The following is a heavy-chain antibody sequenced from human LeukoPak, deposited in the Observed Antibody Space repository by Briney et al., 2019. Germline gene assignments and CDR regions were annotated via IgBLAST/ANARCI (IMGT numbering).Heavy chain of an antibody. CDR1: GFTFIGYG. CDR3: AKGDTVAGTGYFDY. Sequence: PGGSLRLSCAASGFTFIGYGMHWFRQAPGKGLEWVAAISYDGSIKYYADSVKGRFTISRDNSKNTLSLQMNSLRAEDTAVYYCAKGDTVAGTGYFDYWGLGTLVTVST. J-gene: IGHJ4*02. V-gene: IGHV3-30*18. D-gene: IGHD6-19*01. CDR2: ISYDGSIK.